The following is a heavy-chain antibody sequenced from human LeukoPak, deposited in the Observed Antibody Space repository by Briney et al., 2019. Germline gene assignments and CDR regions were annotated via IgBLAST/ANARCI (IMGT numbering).Heavy chain of an antibody. Sequence: GGSLRLSCAASGFTFSSYAMSWVRQAPGKGLEWVSAISGSGGSTYYADSVKGRFTISRDNSKNTLYLQINSLRAEDTAVYYCAKDYGSGSYQIGPDPWGQGTLVTVSS. J-gene: IGHJ5*02. D-gene: IGHD3-10*01. CDR1: GFTFSSYA. V-gene: IGHV3-23*01. CDR3: AKDYGSGSYQIGPDP. CDR2: ISGSGGST.